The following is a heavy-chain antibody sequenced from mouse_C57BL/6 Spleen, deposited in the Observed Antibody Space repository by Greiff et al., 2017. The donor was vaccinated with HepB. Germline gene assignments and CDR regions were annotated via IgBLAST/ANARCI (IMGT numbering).Heavy chain of an antibody. CDR2: IDPNSGGT. CDR3: ARGTGTWENYFDY. Sequence: QVQLKQPGAELVKPGASVKLSCKASGYTFTSYWMHWVKQRPGRGLEWIGRIDPNSGGTKYNEKFKSKATLTVDKPSSTAYMQLSSLTSEDSAVYYCARGTGTWENYFDYWGQGTTLTVSS. J-gene: IGHJ2*01. D-gene: IGHD4-1*01. CDR1: GYTFTSYW. V-gene: IGHV1-72*01.